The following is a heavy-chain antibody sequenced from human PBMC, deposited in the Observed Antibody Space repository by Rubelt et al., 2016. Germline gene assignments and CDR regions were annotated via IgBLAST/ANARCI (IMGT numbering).Heavy chain of an antibody. D-gene: IGHD2-2*02. J-gene: IGHJ4*02. CDR3: AKDRGYPSCSSTSCYNDY. CDR2: ISGSGTNT. CDR1: GFTFSSYA. V-gene: IGHV3-23*01. Sequence: EVQLLESGGGLVQPGGSLRLSCAASGFTFSSYAMSWVRQAPGKGLEWVSLISGSGTNTYYADSVKGRFTISRDNSKNTLYLQMNSLRAEDTAVYYCAKDRGYPSCSSTSCYNDYWGQGTLVTVSS.